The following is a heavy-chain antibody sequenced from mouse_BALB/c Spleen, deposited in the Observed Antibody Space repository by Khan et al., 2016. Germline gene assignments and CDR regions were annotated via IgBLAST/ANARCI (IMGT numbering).Heavy chain of an antibody. CDR1: GYSITSDYT. CDR3: AVIHYYGYFDY. V-gene: IGHV3-2*02. J-gene: IGHJ2*01. CDR2: ISYSGSP. Sequence: EVQLQESGPGLVKPSQSLSLTCTVTGYSITSDYTWNWIRQFPGNKLEWMGFISYSGSPSYNPSLKSRISITRDTSKNQFFLQLNSVTTEDTATXFCAVIHYYGYFDYWGQGTTFTVSS. D-gene: IGHD1-2*01.